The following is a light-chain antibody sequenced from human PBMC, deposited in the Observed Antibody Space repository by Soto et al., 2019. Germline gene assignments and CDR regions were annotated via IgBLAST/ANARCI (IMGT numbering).Light chain of an antibody. CDR1: QSISSW. J-gene: IGKJ2*01. Sequence: DIQMTQSPSPLSASVGDRVTITCRASQSISSWLAWYQQKPGKAPKLLIFDASSLESGVPSRFSGSGSGTEFTLTISSLQPDDVATYYCQRYNTYSSTFGQGTKVDIK. CDR3: QRYNTYSST. CDR2: DAS. V-gene: IGKV1-5*01.